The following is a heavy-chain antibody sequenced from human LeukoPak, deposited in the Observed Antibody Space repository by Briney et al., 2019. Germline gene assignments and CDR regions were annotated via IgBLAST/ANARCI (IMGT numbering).Heavy chain of an antibody. Sequence: GGSLRLSCAASGFIFSGYAMTWVRQAPGKGLEWVSVISNNGGYTYYADSVQGRFTISRDNSKSTLCLQMNSLRAEDTAVYYCAKQLGYCSDGSCYFPYWGQGTLVTVSS. V-gene: IGHV3-23*01. CDR1: GFIFSGYA. CDR2: ISNNGGYT. J-gene: IGHJ4*02. D-gene: IGHD2-15*01. CDR3: AKQLGYCSDGSCYFPY.